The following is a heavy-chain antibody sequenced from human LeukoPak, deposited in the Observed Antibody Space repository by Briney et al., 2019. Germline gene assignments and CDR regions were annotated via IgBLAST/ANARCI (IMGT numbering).Heavy chain of an antibody. Sequence: PGGSLRLSCAASGFTFSDYYMSWIRQAPGKGLEWVSYISSSGSTIYYADSVKGRFIISRDNAKNSLYLQMNSLRAEDTAVYTCARTNFHYDSSWGGGQGTLVTVSS. V-gene: IGHV3-11*01. D-gene: IGHD3-22*01. CDR3: ARTNFHYDSSWG. CDR2: ISSSGSTI. CDR1: GFTFSDYY. J-gene: IGHJ4*02.